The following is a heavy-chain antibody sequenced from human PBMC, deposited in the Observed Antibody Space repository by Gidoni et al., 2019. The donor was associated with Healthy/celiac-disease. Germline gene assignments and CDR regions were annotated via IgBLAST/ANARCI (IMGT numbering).Heavy chain of an antibody. CDR2: IYYSGST. Sequence: QVQLQESGPGLVTPSETLSLTCTVSGGSLSSYYWGWIRQPPGKGLEWIGYIYYSGSTSYNPSLKSRVTISVDTSKNQFSLKLSSVTAADTAVYYCASGTGDCSSTSCSYYFDYWGQGTLVTVSS. CDR1: GGSLSSYY. J-gene: IGHJ4*02. V-gene: IGHV4-59*01. D-gene: IGHD2-2*01. CDR3: ASGTGDCSSTSCSYYFDY.